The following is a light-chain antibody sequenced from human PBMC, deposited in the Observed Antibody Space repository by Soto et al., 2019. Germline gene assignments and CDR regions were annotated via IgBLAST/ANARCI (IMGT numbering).Light chain of an antibody. CDR3: QQCNSYPPT. CDR2: KAS. J-gene: IGKJ1*01. CDR1: QSISSW. Sequence: DIQVTQSPSTLSASVGDRVTITCRASQSISSWLAWYQQKPGKAPKVLIYKASNLQSGVPSRFSGSGSGTDFTLTISSLQPDDFATYYCQQCNSYPPTFGQGTTVDIK. V-gene: IGKV1-5*03.